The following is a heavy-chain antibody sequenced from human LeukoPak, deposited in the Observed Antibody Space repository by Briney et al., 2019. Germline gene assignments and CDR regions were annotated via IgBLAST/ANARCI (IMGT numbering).Heavy chain of an antibody. V-gene: IGHV1-2*02. CDR3: ARWGGNYGRYAFDI. J-gene: IGHJ3*02. Sequence: ASVKVSCKASGYTFTGYYMHWVRQAPGQGLEWMGWINPNSGGTNYAQRFQGRVTMTRDTSTSTVYMELYSLRSEDTAVYYCARWGGNYGRYAFDIWGQGTMVTVSS. CDR2: INPNSGGT. D-gene: IGHD1-26*01. CDR1: GYTFTGYY.